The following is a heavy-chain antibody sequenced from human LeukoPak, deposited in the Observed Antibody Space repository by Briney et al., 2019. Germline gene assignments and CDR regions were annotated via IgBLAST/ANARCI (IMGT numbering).Heavy chain of an antibody. V-gene: IGHV7-4-1*02. CDR1: GYTFTSYA. D-gene: IGHD6-19*01. J-gene: IGHJ4*02. CDR3: ARDLDSVESYSSGYFFDY. CDR2: INTNTGNP. Sequence: GASVKVSCKASGYTFTSYAMNWVRQAPGQGLEWMGWINTNTGNPTYAQGFTGRFVFSLDTSVSTAYLQISSLKAEDTAVYYCARDLDSVESYSSGYFFDYWGQGTLVTVSS.